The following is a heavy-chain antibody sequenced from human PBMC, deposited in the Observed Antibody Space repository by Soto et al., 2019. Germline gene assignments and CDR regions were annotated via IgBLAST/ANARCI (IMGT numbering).Heavy chain of an antibody. D-gene: IGHD6-19*01. CDR3: AREYSSGWYCYFDY. CDR1: GFTFSSYS. V-gene: IGHV3-21*01. J-gene: IGHJ4*02. Sequence: EVQLVESGGGLVKPGGSLRLSCAASGFTFSSYSMNWVRQAPGKGLEWVSSISSSSSYIYYADSVKGRFTISRDNAKNSLYLQMNSLRAEDTAVYYCAREYSSGWYCYFDYWGQGTLVTVSS. CDR2: ISSSSSYI.